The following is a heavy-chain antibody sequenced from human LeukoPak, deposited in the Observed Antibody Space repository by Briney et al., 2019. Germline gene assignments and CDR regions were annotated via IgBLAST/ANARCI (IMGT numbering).Heavy chain of an antibody. J-gene: IGHJ4*02. V-gene: IGHV3-30*18. CDR3: AKGDGYNLRVSH. CDR1: GFTSCSYV. Sequence: GRSLRLSCAASGFTSCSYVMHWGRRAPSPEVGAVGGIATDGSNKPYAESVKGRFTISRDNSKNTLCLQMNSLRVEDTAVYYCAKGDGYNLRVSHWGQGTLVTVSS. CDR2: IATDGSNK. D-gene: IGHD5-24*01.